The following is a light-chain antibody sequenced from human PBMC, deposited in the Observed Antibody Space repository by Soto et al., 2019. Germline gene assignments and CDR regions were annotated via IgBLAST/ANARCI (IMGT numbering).Light chain of an antibody. CDR1: ESDIRSNT. Sequence: QSVLTQPPSASGTPGQRVTISCSGGESDIRSNTVYWFQQFPGTAPRLVIYTNNQRPSGVPDRFSGSKSGTSASLVISGLQSEDEADYYCATWDDSLHVCVFGGGTKLTVL. J-gene: IGLJ3*02. CDR2: TNN. CDR3: ATWDDSLHVCV. V-gene: IGLV1-44*01.